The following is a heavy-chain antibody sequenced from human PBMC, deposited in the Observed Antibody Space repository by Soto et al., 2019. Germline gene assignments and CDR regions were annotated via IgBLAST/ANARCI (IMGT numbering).Heavy chain of an antibody. J-gene: IGHJ4*02. D-gene: IGHD6-6*01. V-gene: IGHV4-39*01. CDR2: IYYTGTT. Sequence: SGAPSPTCTVSGGPISSRRYYWGWVRHPPGKGLEWIGSIYYTGTTYYNPSLKSRVTITVDTSKKQFSLKLTSVTAADTAVYYCGRGLDGRWLVIDSWGQGTLVTVSS. CDR3: GRGLDGRWLVIDS. CDR1: GGPISSRRYY.